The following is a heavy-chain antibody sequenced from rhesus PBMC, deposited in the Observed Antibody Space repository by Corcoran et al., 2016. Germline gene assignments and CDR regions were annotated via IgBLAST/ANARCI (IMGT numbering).Heavy chain of an antibody. CDR1: GGSFSGYY. CDR2: ISGSSGST. J-gene: IGHJ4*01. CDR3: ARDPGYSYSRGYFDY. V-gene: IGHV4-165*01. Sequence: QVQLQESGPGLVKPSETLSLTCAVSGGSFSGYYWGWIRQPPGKGLEWIGYISGSSGSTDYNPSLKSRVTISTDTSKNQFSLKLSSVTAADTAVYYCARDPGYSYSRGYFDYWGQGVLVTVSS. D-gene: IGHD5-12*01.